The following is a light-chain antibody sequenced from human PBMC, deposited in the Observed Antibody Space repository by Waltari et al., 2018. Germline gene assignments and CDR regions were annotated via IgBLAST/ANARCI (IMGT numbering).Light chain of an antibody. J-gene: IGKJ4*01. Sequence: EIVMTQSPETLSVSPGQRVTLSCRASQNIDASLAWHQQRPGQAPRVLISGASYRVTGIPDRFSGGGSGTEFTLTISSLQSEDVAIYYCQQFHNWPLTFGGGTKVEIK. V-gene: IGKV3-15*01. CDR1: QNIDAS. CDR3: QQFHNWPLT. CDR2: GAS.